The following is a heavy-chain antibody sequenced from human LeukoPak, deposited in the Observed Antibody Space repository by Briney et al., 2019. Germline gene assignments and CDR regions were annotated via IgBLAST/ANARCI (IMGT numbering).Heavy chain of an antibody. V-gene: IGHV3-7*01. CDR2: IKRDGSEE. CDR3: ARVPSAYAFDI. J-gene: IGHJ3*02. CDR1: GFSFSNYW. Sequence: PGGSLRLSCAASGFSFSNYWMTWVRQAPGKGLEWVANIKRDGSEEYYVDSVKGRFTISRDNAKNSLYLQMNSLRADDTAVYYCARVPSAYAFDIWGQGTMVTVSS. D-gene: IGHD6-6*01.